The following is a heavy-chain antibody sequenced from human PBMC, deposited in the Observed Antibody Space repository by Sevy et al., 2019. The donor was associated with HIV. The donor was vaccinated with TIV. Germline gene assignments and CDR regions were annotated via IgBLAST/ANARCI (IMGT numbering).Heavy chain of an antibody. CDR2: IKSNADGGTI. CDR1: GFTFTYAW. CDR3: STDPIILLLVTDGMDV. Sequence: GGSLRLSCAASGFTFTYAWMNWVRQAPGKGLEWVGRIKSNADGGTIDYAAPVKGGFSISRDDSKNTLYLQMNSLKTEDTGVYYCSTDPIILLLVTDGMDVWGQGTTVTVSS. D-gene: IGHD2-8*02. J-gene: IGHJ6*02. V-gene: IGHV3-15*05.